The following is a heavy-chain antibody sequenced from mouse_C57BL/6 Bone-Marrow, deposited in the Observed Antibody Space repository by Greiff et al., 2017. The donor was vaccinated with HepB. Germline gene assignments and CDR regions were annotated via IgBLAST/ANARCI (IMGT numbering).Heavy chain of an antibody. J-gene: IGHJ2*01. D-gene: IGHD1-2*01. CDR1: GYTFTSYW. CDR3: ARDYGPHYFDY. V-gene: IGHV1-69*01. Sequence: QVQLQQPGAELVMPGASVKLSCKASGYTFTSYWMHWVKQRPGQGLEWIGEIDPSDSYTNYNQKFKGKSTLTVDKSSSTAYMQLSSLTAEDSAVYYCARDYGPHYFDYWGQGTTLTVSS. CDR2: IDPSDSYT.